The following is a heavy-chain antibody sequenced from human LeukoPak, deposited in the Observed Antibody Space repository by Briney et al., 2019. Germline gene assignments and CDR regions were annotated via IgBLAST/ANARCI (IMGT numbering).Heavy chain of an antibody. D-gene: IGHD1-26*01. CDR1: GFTFDDYA. Sequence: PGGSLRLSCAASGFTFDDYAMHWVRQVPGEGLVWVSRINEDGSITNYADSVKGRFSISRDNAKNTLYLQMNSLRAEDTAVYYCGRDLGGRSGYWGQGTLVTVSS. CDR2: INEDGSIT. CDR3: GRDLGGRSGY. V-gene: IGHV3-74*01. J-gene: IGHJ4*02.